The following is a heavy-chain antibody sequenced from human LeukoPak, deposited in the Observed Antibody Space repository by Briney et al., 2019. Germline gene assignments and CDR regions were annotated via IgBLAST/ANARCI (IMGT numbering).Heavy chain of an antibody. J-gene: IGHJ4*02. CDR1: GGSFSGYY. D-gene: IGHD1-1*01. Sequence: PSETLSLTCAVYGGSFSGYYWSWIRQPPGKGLEWIGEINHSGSTNYNPSLKSRVTISVDTSKNQFSLKLSSVTAADTAVYYCASRLLNNWNDSFRIFDYWGQGTLVTGSS. CDR3: ASRLLNNWNDSFRIFDY. V-gene: IGHV4-34*01. CDR2: INHSGST.